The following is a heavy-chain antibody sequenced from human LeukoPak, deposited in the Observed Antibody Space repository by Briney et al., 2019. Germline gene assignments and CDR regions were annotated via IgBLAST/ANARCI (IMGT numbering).Heavy chain of an antibody. CDR3: ARARHYDSSGYSPLDY. Sequence: SETQSLICTVSGGSNSIYHWSWTRHPPGTGLEWIGRIYTSWNTNYNPSLKSRVTISVDTSKNQFSLKLSSVTAADTAVYYCARARHYDSSGYSPLDYWGQGTLVTVSS. CDR1: GGSNSIYH. V-gene: IGHV4-4*08. J-gene: IGHJ4*02. CDR2: IYTSWNT. D-gene: IGHD3-22*01.